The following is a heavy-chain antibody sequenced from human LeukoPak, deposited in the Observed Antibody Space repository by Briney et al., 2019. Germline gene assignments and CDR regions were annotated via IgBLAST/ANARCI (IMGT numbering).Heavy chain of an antibody. CDR1: GFTFSSYS. CDR2: ISSTSAII. Sequence: GGSLRLSCAASGFTFSSYSMNWVRQAPGKGLEWVSYISSTSAIIYYADSVKGRFTISRDNAKNSLYLQMNSLRAEDTAVYYCARDRGYCTNGVCPRGGYRFDYWGQGTLVTVSS. D-gene: IGHD2-8*01. J-gene: IGHJ4*02. CDR3: ARDRGYCTNGVCPRGGYRFDY. V-gene: IGHV3-48*04.